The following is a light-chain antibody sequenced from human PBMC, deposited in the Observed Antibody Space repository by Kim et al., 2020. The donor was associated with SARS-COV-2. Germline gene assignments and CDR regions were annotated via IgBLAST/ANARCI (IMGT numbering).Light chain of an antibody. Sequence: QSALTQTASVSGSPRQSITISCTGTSRDIGAYNYVSWYQQYPGEAPKLIIYDVYKRPSGVFDRFSGSKSGNTASLTISGLQAEDEADYYCSSYTTTKTILFGGGTQLIVL. CDR3: SSYTTTKTIL. J-gene: IGLJ2*01. V-gene: IGLV2-14*03. CDR2: DVY. CDR1: SRDIGAYNY.